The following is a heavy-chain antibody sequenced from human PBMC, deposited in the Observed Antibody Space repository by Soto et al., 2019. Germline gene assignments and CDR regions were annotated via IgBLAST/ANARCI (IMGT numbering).Heavy chain of an antibody. Sequence: GGSLRLSCAASGFTFDDYAMHWVRLPPGKGLEWVSGISWNSGRIGYADSVKGRFTISRDNAKNSLHLQMNSLRAEDTALYYCAKDFRSFGVVPDYWGRGTLVTVSS. J-gene: IGHJ4*02. V-gene: IGHV3-9*01. CDR2: ISWNSGRI. CDR3: AKDFRSFGVVPDY. CDR1: GFTFDDYA. D-gene: IGHD3-3*01.